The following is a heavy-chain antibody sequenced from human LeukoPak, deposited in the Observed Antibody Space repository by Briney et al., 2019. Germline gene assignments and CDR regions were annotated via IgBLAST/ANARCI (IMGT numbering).Heavy chain of an antibody. D-gene: IGHD2-21*01. J-gene: IGHJ3*02. CDR1: GYTFTGYY. Sequence: VASVKVSCKASGYTFTGYYIHWVRQAPGQGLEWMGWINPNSGGTNYAQKLQGRVTMTTDTSTSTAYMELRSLRSDDTAVYYCARVHRGVVRSDAFDIWGQGTMVTVSS. CDR2: INPNSGGT. CDR3: ARVHRGVVRSDAFDI. V-gene: IGHV1-2*02.